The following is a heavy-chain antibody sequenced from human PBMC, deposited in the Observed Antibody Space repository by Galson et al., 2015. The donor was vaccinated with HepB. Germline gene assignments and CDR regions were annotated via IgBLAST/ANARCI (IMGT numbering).Heavy chain of an antibody. V-gene: IGHV5-51*01. CDR3: AKSDFSGNTWYFDL. Sequence: QSGAEVKKPGESLRISCQASGFSFPSYWIAWVRQLPGKGLQRVGNIYPGDSDTRYSPSFQRQVTMSADKSITTAYLQWSTMKASDTAIYYCAKSDFSGNTWYFDLWGRGTLVTVST. J-gene: IGHJ2*01. D-gene: IGHD4-23*01. CDR1: GFSFPSYW. CDR2: IYPGDSDT.